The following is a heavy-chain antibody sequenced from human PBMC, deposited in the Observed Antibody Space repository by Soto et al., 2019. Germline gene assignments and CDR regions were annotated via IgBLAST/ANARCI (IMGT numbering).Heavy chain of an antibody. J-gene: IGHJ4*02. CDR1: GLTFSNYG. Sequence: QVQLVESGGVVVQPGRSLRLSCAASGLTFSNYGMHWVRQAPGKGLEWVAVTCSDGSNKYYADPVKGRFTISRDNAKNTLYLQMNSLRAAETAVYYCAIGGFTFDTWGQGTLVNVSS. CDR2: TCSDGSNK. V-gene: IGHV3-33*01. D-gene: IGHD3-10*01. CDR3: AIGGFTFDT.